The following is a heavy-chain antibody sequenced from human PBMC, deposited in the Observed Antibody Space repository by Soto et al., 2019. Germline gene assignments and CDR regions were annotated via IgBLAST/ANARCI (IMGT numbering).Heavy chain of an antibody. Sequence: GGSLRLSCSASGFTFSSYAMHWVRQAPGKGLEYVSAISSNGGSTYYADSVKGRFTISRDNSKNTLYLQMSSLRAEDTAVYYCVKGCRDDVWSGYTDYDYYGMDVWGQGTTVTVSS. D-gene: IGHD3-3*01. V-gene: IGHV3-64D*08. CDR3: VKGCRDDVWSGYTDYDYYGMDV. CDR1: GFTFSSYA. CDR2: ISSNGGST. J-gene: IGHJ6*02.